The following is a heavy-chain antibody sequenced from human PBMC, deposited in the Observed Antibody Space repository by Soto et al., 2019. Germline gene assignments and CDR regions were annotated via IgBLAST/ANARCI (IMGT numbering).Heavy chain of an antibody. J-gene: IGHJ5*02. CDR2: IYYDGTT. Sequence: QVQLQESGPGLVKPSETLSLTCTVSGGSISSGDYYWTWIRQPPGKVLEWLGYIYYDGTTYYNPSLKSRLTMSIDTSKNQFSLKLNSLTAADTAVYYCAMDRRWLSRGPNNWFDPWGQGTLVTVSS. V-gene: IGHV4-30-4*08. CDR1: GGSISSGDYY. CDR3: AMDRRWLSRGPNNWFDP. D-gene: IGHD2-21*01.